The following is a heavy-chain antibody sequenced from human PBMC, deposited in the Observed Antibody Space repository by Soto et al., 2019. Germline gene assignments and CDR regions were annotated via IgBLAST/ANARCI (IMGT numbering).Heavy chain of an antibody. Sequence: PGGSLRLSCAASGFTFSSYGMHWVRQAPGKGLEWVAVISYDGSNKYYADSVKGRFTISRDNSKNTLYLQMNSLRAEDTAVYYCAKDLDGYSSSWYNCLDPWGQGTMVTVYS. V-gene: IGHV3-30*18. D-gene: IGHD6-13*01. CDR2: ISYDGSNK. CDR3: AKDLDGYSSSWYNCLDP. J-gene: IGHJ5*02. CDR1: GFTFSSYG.